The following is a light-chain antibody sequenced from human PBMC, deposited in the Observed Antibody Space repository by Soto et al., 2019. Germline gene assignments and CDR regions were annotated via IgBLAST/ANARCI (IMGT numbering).Light chain of an antibody. J-gene: IGKJ4*01. Sequence: IELTQSPSTLSSSLGERVTLSCRASQSATSYLAWYQQKPGQAPRLLIYDASTWASGIPSRFSGSGSGTDFTLTISRLQPEDFAVYYCQQYGSSTVTFGRGTKVDIK. CDR3: QQYGSSTVT. CDR1: QSATSY. V-gene: IGKV3-20*01. CDR2: DAS.